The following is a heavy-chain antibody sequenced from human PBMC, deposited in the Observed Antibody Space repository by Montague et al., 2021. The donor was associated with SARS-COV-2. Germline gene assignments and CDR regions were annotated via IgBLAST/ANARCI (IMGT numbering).Heavy chain of an antibody. Sequence: SETLSLTCTVSGGSISSPDYYWGWIRQSPGKGLEWIGSISYTGRTYYNPSLKSRVSISMDTSKNQFSLNLSSVTVADTAVYFCARHLPSYCATKYCYPYYFDGWGQGTPVTVSS. CDR3: ARHLPSYCATKYCYPYYFDG. CDR1: GGSISSPDYY. V-gene: IGHV4-39*01. D-gene: IGHD2-8*01. CDR2: ISYTGRT. J-gene: IGHJ4*03.